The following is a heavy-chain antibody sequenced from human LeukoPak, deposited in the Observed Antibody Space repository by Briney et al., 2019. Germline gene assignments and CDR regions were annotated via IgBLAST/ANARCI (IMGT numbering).Heavy chain of an antibody. V-gene: IGHV3-23*01. J-gene: IGHJ4*02. CDR2: ISASGGST. Sequence: GGSLRLSCAASGFTLSSSAMSWVRQVPGKGLEWVSGISASGGSTYYADSVRGRFTISRDNSKNTLYVQMNSLRDEDTAVYHCAKDQRWESPHYLDSWGQGTLVTVSS. D-gene: IGHD1-26*01. CDR3: AKDQRWESPHYLDS. CDR1: GFTLSSSA.